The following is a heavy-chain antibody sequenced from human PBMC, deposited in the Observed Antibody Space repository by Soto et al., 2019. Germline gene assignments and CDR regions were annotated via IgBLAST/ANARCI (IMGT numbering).Heavy chain of an antibody. V-gene: IGHV3-30*18. D-gene: IGHD6-25*01. CDR3: AKDRRPNYYVGMDV. CDR2: ISYDGSNK. J-gene: IGHJ6*02. CDR1: GFTFSSYG. Sequence: QVQLVESGGGVVQPGRSLRLSCAASGFTFSSYGMHWVRQAPGKGLEWVAVISYDGSNKYYADSVKGRFTISRDNSKNTLYLQMNRLRAEDTAVYYCAKDRRPNYYVGMDVWGQGTTVTFSS.